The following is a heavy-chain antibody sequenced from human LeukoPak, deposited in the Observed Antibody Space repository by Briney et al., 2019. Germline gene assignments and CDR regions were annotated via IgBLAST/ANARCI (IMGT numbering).Heavy chain of an antibody. CDR2: INHSGST. D-gene: IGHD2-2*01. CDR1: GGSFSGYY. J-gene: IGHJ6*04. V-gene: IGHV4-34*01. CDR3: ARLPAPAAIRYYYGMDV. Sequence: SETLSLTCAVYGGSFSGYYWSWIRQPPGKGLEWIGEINHSGSTNYNPSLKSRVTISVDTSKSQFSLKLSSVTAADTAVYYCARLPAPAAIRYYYGMDVWGKGTTVTVSS.